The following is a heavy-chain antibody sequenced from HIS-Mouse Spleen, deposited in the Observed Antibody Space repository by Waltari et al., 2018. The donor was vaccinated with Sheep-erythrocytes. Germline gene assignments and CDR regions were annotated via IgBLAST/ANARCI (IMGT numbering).Heavy chain of an antibody. J-gene: IGHJ4*02. D-gene: IGHD7-27*01. CDR1: GFTFSSYA. V-gene: IGHV3-23*01. CDR3: AKRRTGDGGLDY. Sequence: EVQLLESGGGLVQPGGSLRLSCAASGFTFSSYAMSWVRQAPGKGLEWVSAISCSGGSTCYADSVKGRFTSSRDNSKNTLYLQMNSLRAEDTAVYYCAKRRTGDGGLDYWGQGTLVTVSS. CDR2: ISCSGGST.